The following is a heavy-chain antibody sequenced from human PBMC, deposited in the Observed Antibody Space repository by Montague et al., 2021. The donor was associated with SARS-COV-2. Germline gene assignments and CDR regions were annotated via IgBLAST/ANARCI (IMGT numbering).Heavy chain of an antibody. CDR1: GFTFSSYA. Sequence: SLRLSCAASGFTFSSYAMSWVRQVPGKGLEWVSAISGSGGSTYYADSVKGRFTISRDNSKNTLYLQMNSLRAEDTAVYYCGKDIAVLGELSYYYGMDVWGQGTTVTVSS. V-gene: IGHV3-23*01. D-gene: IGHD3-10*01. J-gene: IGHJ6*02. CDR2: ISGSGGST. CDR3: GKDIAVLGELSYYYGMDV.